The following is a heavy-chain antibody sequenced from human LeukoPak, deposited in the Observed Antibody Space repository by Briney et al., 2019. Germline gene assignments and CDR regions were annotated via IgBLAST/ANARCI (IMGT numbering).Heavy chain of an antibody. CDR3: ARGEVSSGWTVYYFDY. CDR2: ISSSSSYI. D-gene: IGHD6-19*01. J-gene: IGHJ4*02. CDR1: GXXXXSYS. V-gene: IGHV3-21*01. Sequence: GGXXXXXCAXXGXXXXSYSMXXVRQAPGKGLEWVSSISSSSSYIYYADSVKGRFTISRDNAKNSLYLQMNSLRAEDTAVYYCARGEVSSGWTVYYFDYWGQGTLVTVSS.